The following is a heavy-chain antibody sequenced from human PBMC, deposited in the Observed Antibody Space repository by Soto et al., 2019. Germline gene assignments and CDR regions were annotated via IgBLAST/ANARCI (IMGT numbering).Heavy chain of an antibody. CDR1: GFTFSSYA. D-gene: IGHD6-13*01. V-gene: IGHV3-23*01. CDR2: ISGSGGST. J-gene: IGHJ6*02. CDR3: AKASYSSSWHYYGMDV. Sequence: GGSLRLSCAASGFTFSSYAMSWVRQAPGKGLEWVSAISGSGGSTYYADSVKGRFTISRDNSKNTLYLQMNSLRAEDTAVYYCAKASYSSSWHYYGMDVWGQGTTVTVSS.